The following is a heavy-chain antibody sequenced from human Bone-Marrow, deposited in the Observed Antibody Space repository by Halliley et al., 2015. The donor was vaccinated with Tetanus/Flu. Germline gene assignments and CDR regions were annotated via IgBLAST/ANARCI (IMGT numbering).Heavy chain of an antibody. Sequence: SAIPASGPTTYYPDSVKCRFPISRDNSNNMLFLHLNNLSADDTAVYYCAKPHPDHGGNAFEAWGQGTRVTVSS. CDR3: AKPHPDHGGNAFEA. V-gene: IGHV3-23*01. J-gene: IGHJ3*01. D-gene: IGHD3-16*01. CDR2: IPASGPTT.